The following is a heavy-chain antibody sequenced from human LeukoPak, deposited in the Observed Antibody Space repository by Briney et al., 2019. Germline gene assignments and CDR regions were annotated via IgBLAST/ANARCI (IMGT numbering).Heavy chain of an antibody. CDR2: IFYSGST. J-gene: IGHJ4*02. V-gene: IGHV4-39*07. Sequence: PSETLSLTCTVSSGSISTSNYYWGWVRQPPGKALEWIGNIFYSGSTYYSPSLKSRVTISLDTSRNQFSLKLNSVTAADTAVYYCASFAYTASWGQGTLVTVSS. D-gene: IGHD5-18*01. CDR3: ASFAYTAS. CDR1: SGSISTSNYY.